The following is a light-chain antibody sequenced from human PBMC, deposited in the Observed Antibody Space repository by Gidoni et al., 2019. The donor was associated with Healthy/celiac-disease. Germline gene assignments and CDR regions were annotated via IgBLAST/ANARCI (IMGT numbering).Light chain of an antibody. V-gene: IGKV4-1*01. CDR1: QSVLYSSNNKNY. Sequence: IVFSPSPDSLAFSLGERATINCQSSQSVLYSSNNKNYVAWYQQKPGQPPKLLIYWASTRESGVPDRFSGSGSGTDFTLTISSLQAEDVAVYYCQQYYSTPWTFGQXTKVEIK. CDR3: QQYYSTPWT. J-gene: IGKJ1*01. CDR2: WAS.